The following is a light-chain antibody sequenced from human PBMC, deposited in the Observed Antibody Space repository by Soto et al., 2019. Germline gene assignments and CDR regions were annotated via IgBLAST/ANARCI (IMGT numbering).Light chain of an antibody. Sequence: QSVLTQPPSASGSPGQSVTISCTGTSSDVGKYDYVSWFQHHPGKAPKLLIYKNNQRPSGVPDRFSGSKSGTSASLAISGLRSEDEADYYCAAWDHSRSGYVFGAGTKVTVL. J-gene: IGLJ1*01. CDR1: SSDVGKYDY. CDR2: KNN. CDR3: AAWDHSRSGYV. V-gene: IGLV1-47*01.